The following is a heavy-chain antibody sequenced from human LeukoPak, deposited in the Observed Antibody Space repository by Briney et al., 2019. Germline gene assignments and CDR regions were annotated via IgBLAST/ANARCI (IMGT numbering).Heavy chain of an antibody. J-gene: IGHJ4*02. CDR3: ARQSAAGHFDY. V-gene: IGHV4-39*01. Sequence: SETLSLTCTVSGGSISSSSYYWGWIRQPPGKGLEWIGSIYYSGSTYYNPSLKSRVTISVDTSKNQFSLKLSSVTAADTAVYYCARQSAAGHFDYWGQGTLVTVSS. D-gene: IGHD6-13*01. CDR2: IYYSGST. CDR1: GGSISSSSYY.